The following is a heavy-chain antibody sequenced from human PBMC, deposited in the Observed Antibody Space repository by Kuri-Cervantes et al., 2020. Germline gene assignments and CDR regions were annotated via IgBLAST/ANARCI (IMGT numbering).Heavy chain of an antibody. V-gene: IGHV1-18*01. Sequence: ASVKVSCKASGYTFSSYGITWVRQAPGQGLEWMGWISVYNGNTNYAQSFQGRVTMTTDTSTSTAYMELRSLRSDDTAVYYCARFDYVWGSYRSDYWGQGTLVTVSS. D-gene: IGHD3-16*02. CDR3: ARFDYVWGSYRSDY. CDR2: ISVYNGNT. CDR1: GYTFSSYG. J-gene: IGHJ4*02.